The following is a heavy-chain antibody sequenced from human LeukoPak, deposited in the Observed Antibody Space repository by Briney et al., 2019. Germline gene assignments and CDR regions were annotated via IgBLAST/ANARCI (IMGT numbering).Heavy chain of an antibody. Sequence: GGCLRLSCAPSLFPSTRFSTHWARHAPPKGLVWVLRIDSDGSSTSYADSVKGRFTISRDNAKNTLYLQMNSLRAEDTAVYYSAREVSARGDYFDYWGQGTLVTVSS. CDR1: LFPSTRFS. V-gene: IGHV3-74*01. CDR3: AREVSARGDYFDY. CDR2: IDSDGSST. D-gene: IGHD5/OR15-5a*01. J-gene: IGHJ4*02.